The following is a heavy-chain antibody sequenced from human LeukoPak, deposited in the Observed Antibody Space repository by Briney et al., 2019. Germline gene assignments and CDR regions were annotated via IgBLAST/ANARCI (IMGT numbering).Heavy chain of an antibody. V-gene: IGHV4-59*01. CDR2: IYYSGST. CDR3: ARGIKVVPAAAYFDY. J-gene: IGHJ4*02. CDR1: GGSISSYY. D-gene: IGHD2-2*01. Sequence: PSETLSLTCTVSGGSISSYYWSWIRQPPGKGLEWIGSIYYSGSTNYNPTLKSRVTISVDTSKNQFSLKLSSVTAADTAVYYCARGIKVVPAAAYFDYWGQETLVTVSS.